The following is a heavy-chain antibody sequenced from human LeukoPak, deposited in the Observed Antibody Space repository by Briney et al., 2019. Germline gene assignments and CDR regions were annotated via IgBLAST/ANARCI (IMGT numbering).Heavy chain of an antibody. Sequence: PSETLSLTCTVSGGSISSYYWSWIRQPPGKGLEWIGYIYYSGSTNYNPSLKSRVTISVDTSKNQFSLKLSSVTAADTAVYYCARGSGSSSWLWGLVGWFDPWGQGTLVTVSS. J-gene: IGHJ5*02. CDR1: GGSISSYY. V-gene: IGHV4-59*01. CDR3: ARGSGSSSWLWGLVGWFDP. D-gene: IGHD6-13*01. CDR2: IYYSGST.